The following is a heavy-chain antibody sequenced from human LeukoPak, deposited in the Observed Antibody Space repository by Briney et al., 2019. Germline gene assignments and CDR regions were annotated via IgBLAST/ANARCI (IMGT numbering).Heavy chain of an antibody. CDR3: ARGGLYGDWIFDS. J-gene: IGHJ4*02. Sequence: GGSLRLSCAASGFSFSDYDMSWIRQAPGKGLEWVSYIGSRSTYTNYADSVKGRFTISRDNAKNSLYLQMISLRAEDTAVYYCARGGLYGDWIFDSWGQGTRVTVSS. CDR2: IGSRSTYT. CDR1: GFSFSDYD. V-gene: IGHV3-11*05. D-gene: IGHD4-17*01.